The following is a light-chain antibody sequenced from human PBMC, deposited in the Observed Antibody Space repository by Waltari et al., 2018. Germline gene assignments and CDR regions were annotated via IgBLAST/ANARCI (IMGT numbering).Light chain of an antibody. Sequence: QSVLTQPPSVSGAPGQRVSISCTGSTSNIGAGSDVHWYQQCHGKAPKLIIYGTNTRPLGVPDRFFGSQYGTSASLAIIGLQAEDEGDYYCQSYDTTLSVVFGGGTKLTVL. V-gene: IGLV1-40*01. J-gene: IGLJ2*01. CDR1: TSNIGAGSD. CDR2: GTN. CDR3: QSYDTTLSVV.